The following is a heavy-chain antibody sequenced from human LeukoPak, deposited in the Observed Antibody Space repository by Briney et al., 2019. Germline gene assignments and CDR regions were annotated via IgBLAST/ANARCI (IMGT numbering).Heavy chain of an antibody. CDR2: ISASGGST. Sequence: GGSLRLSCAASGFTFSTHAMSWVRQAPGKGLEWVSDISASGGSTYYADSVKGRLTVSRDNSKNTVYLQMSSLRADDTALYYCAKGPRQQLVTSFDNWGQGTLVTVSS. CDR3: AKGPRQQLVTSFDN. D-gene: IGHD6-13*01. CDR1: GFTFSTHA. V-gene: IGHV3-23*01. J-gene: IGHJ4*02.